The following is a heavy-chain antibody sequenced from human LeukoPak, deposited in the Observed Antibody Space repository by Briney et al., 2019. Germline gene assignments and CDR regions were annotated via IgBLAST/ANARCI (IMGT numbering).Heavy chain of an antibody. CDR1: GGSFSGYY. D-gene: IGHD3-10*01. J-gene: IGHJ3*02. CDR2: IYTSGST. V-gene: IGHV4-59*10. Sequence: SETLSLTCAVYGGSFSGYYWSWIRQPAGKGLEWIGRIYTSGSTNYNPSLKGRVTISVDTSKNQFSLKLSSVTAADTAVYYCARADYYGSGSYYNDAFDIWGQGTMVTVSS. CDR3: ARADYYGSGSYYNDAFDI.